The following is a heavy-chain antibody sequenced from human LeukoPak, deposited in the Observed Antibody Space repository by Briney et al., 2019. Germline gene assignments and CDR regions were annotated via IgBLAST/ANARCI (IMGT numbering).Heavy chain of an antibody. V-gene: IGHV3-48*03. CDR1: GFTFSSYE. Sequence: GGSLRLSCAASGFTFSSYEMNWVRQAPGKGLEWVSYISSSGGTIYYADSVKGRFTISRDNAKNSLYLQMNSLRAEDTAVYYCARAVLYCYYGMDVWGQGTTVTVSS. CDR3: ARAVLYCYYGMDV. CDR2: ISSSGGTI. J-gene: IGHJ6*02.